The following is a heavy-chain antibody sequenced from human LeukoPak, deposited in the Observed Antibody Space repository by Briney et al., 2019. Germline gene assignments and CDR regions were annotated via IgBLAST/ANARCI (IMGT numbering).Heavy chain of an antibody. CDR2: ISYDGSNK. Sequence: GGSLRLSCAASGFTFSSYAMHWVRQAPGKGLEWVAVISYDGSNKYYADSVKGRFTISRDNSKNTLYLQMNSLRAEDTAVYYCARDSGIVAAGGWFDPWGQGTLVTVSS. J-gene: IGHJ5*02. D-gene: IGHD6-13*01. V-gene: IGHV3-30-3*01. CDR3: ARDSGIVAAGGWFDP. CDR1: GFTFSSYA.